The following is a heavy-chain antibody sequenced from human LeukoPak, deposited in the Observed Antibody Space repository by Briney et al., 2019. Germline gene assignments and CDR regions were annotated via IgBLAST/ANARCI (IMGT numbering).Heavy chain of an antibody. CDR1: GGTFSSYA. D-gene: IGHD3-22*01. J-gene: IGHJ4*02. Sequence: ASVKVSCKASGGTFSSYAISWVRQAPGQGLEWMGGIIPIFGTANYAQKFQGRVAITADKSTSTAYMELSSLRSEDTAVYYCAREIRSYYYDSSGYLEDWGQGTLVTVSS. V-gene: IGHV1-69*06. CDR3: AREIRSYYYDSSGYLED. CDR2: IIPIFGTA.